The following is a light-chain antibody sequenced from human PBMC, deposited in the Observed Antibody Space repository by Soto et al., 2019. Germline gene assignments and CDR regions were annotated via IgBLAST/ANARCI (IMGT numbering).Light chain of an antibody. V-gene: IGLV1-40*01. CDR3: QSYDSSLSGSRV. CDR1: SSNIGAGYD. J-gene: IGLJ1*01. Sequence: VRKQPPSVCGAPGQRVTISCTRSSSNIGAGYDVHWYLQLPGTAPKLLIYANNNRPSGVPDRFSGSKSGTSASLAITGLQAEDETDYYCQSYDSSLSGSRVFGTGTKVTVL. CDR2: ANN.